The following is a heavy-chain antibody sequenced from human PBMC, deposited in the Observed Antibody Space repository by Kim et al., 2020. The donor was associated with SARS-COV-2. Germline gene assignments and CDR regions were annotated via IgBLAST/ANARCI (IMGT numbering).Heavy chain of an antibody. V-gene: IGHV3-30*18. J-gene: IGHJ4*01. CDR1: GFTFSSYG. D-gene: IGHD2-2*01. Sequence: GGSLRLSCAASGFTFSSYGMHWVRQAPGKGLEWVAVISYDGSNKYYADSVKGRFTISRDNSKNTLYLQMNSLRAEDTAVYYCAKGHYCSSTSCLSPKLD. CDR3: AKGHYCSSTSCLSPKLD. CDR2: ISYDGSNK.